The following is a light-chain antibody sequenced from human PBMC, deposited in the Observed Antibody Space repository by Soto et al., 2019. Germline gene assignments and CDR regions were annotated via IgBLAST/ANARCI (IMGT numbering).Light chain of an antibody. CDR2: NPS. Sequence: EIVLTQSPATLSFSPGERATLSSRTSQSVSSGYLAWPQQKPGPAPRPLFYNPSSRATGIPDRFSGSGSGTDFTLTISRLEPEDFAVYYCQQYGSSPYTFGPVTKLEIK. J-gene: IGKJ2*01. V-gene: IGKV3D-20*01. CDR3: QQYGSSPYT. CDR1: QSVSSGY.